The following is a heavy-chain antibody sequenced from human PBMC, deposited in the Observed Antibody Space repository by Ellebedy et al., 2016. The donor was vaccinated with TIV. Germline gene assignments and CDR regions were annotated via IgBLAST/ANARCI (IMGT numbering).Heavy chain of an antibody. CDR3: ATDRGRGGFFEWINDAFDI. Sequence: GESLKISCVASGLAFNSYTLNWVRQAPGEGLEWVSSISSKRSYTYYADSVKGRFTISRDNANHALYLQMNSLRAADTAVYYCATDRGRGGFFEWINDAFDIWGQGTMVTVSS. V-gene: IGHV3-21*01. D-gene: IGHD3-9*01. J-gene: IGHJ3*02. CDR2: ISSKRSYT. CDR1: GLAFNSYT.